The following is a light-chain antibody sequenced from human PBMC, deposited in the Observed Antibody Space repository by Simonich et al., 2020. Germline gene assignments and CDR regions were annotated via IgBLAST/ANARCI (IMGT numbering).Light chain of an antibody. Sequence: EIVMTQSPATLSVSPGERATPYCRASQSVSSNLSWYLQKPGQDPRLLIYGASTRSTGIPARFSGSGSGTEFTLTISSMQSEDFAVYYCQQYNNWPPWTFGQGTKVEIK. CDR1: QSVSSN. CDR2: GAS. CDR3: QQYNNWPPWT. V-gene: IGKV3-15*01. J-gene: IGKJ1*01.